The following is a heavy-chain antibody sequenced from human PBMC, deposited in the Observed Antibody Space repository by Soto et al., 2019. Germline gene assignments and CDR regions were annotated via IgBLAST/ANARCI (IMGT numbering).Heavy chain of an antibody. D-gene: IGHD6-13*01. CDR2: INHRGST. V-gene: IGHV4-34*01. CDR1: GGSFSDYY. Sequence: QVQLQQWGAGLLKPSETLSLTCAVYGGSFSDYYWSWIRQPPGKGLEWIGEINHRGSTNYNPSLKGRVTISVDTSKNQFSLKLSSVTAADTAVYYCASPAIAATVSAFDYWGQGTLVTVSS. J-gene: IGHJ4*02. CDR3: ASPAIAATVSAFDY.